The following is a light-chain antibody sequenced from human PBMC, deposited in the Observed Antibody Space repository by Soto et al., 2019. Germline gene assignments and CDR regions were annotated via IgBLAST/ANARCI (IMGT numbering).Light chain of an antibody. J-gene: IGKJ4*01. CDR3: QQSYTIPLT. V-gene: IGKV1-39*01. Sequence: DIPMTQSPSSLSASVGDRVTINCRASQSISTYLNWYQQKPGKAPMLLIYAASNLQSGVPSRFSGSGSGTDFNLTVTSLHPEDFATYHCQQSYTIPLTFGGGTRV. CDR1: QSISTY. CDR2: AAS.